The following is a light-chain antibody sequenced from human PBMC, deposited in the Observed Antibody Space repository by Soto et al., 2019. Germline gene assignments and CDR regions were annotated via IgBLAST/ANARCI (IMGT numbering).Light chain of an antibody. CDR3: QSADSSGSYHVV. CDR2: KDT. V-gene: IGLV3-25*03. J-gene: IGLJ2*01. CDR1: ALPKQY. Sequence: SYELTQPPSVSVSPGQTARITCSGDALPKQYVYWYQQKPGQAPVVVIYKDTERPSGIPERFSGSSSGTTVTLTISGVQAEDEADYHCQSADSSGSYHVVFGGGTKVTVL.